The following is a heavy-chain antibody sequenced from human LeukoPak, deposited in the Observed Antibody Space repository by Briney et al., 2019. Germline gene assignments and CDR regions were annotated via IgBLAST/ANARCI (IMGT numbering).Heavy chain of an antibody. D-gene: IGHD3-3*01. J-gene: IGHJ4*02. Sequence: ASVKVSCKASGYTFTGYYMHWVRQAPGQGLEWMGWINPNSGGTNYAQKFQGRVTMTRDTSISTAYMELSRLRSDDTAAYYCARVARFLEWLPSFDYWGQGTLVTVSS. V-gene: IGHV1-2*02. CDR3: ARVARFLEWLPSFDY. CDR1: GYTFTGYY. CDR2: INPNSGGT.